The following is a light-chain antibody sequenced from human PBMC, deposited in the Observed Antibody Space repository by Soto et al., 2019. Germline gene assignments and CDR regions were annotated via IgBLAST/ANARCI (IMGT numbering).Light chain of an antibody. Sequence: DLQMTQSPSSLSASVGDRVTITCRASQTISSYLNWYQQKPGKAPKLLIYAASSLQCGVPSRFSGSGSGTDFTLTISSLQPEDFATYYCQQSHSIPYTFGQGTKLEIK. CDR3: QQSHSIPYT. CDR1: QTISSY. V-gene: IGKV1-39*01. CDR2: AAS. J-gene: IGKJ2*01.